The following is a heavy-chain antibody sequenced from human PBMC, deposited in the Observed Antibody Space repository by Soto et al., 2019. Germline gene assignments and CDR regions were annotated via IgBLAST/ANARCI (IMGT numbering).Heavy chain of an antibody. CDR2: IYYSGST. D-gene: IGHD6-13*01. CDR3: ARGGRQQLIPTPISYKIDY. CDR1: CDSISSRSYY. V-gene: IGHV4-39*07. Sequence: SETLSLTCTVSCDSISSRSYYCAWIRQPPGQGLEWIGSIYYSGSTYYNPSLKSRVTISVDMSKNQFSLKLSSVTAADTAVYYCARGGRQQLIPTPISYKIDYWGQGTLVTVSS. J-gene: IGHJ4*02.